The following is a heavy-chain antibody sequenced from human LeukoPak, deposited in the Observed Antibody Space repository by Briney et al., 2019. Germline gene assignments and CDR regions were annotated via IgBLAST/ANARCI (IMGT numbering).Heavy chain of an antibody. D-gene: IGHD3-16*01. J-gene: IGHJ4*02. CDR1: GYTFGSYW. CDR2: TNIDGSST. CDR3: VRDNGGEHL. Sequence: GGSLRLSCAASGYTFGSYWMYWVRQAPGKGLVWVSRTNIDGSSTIYADSVKGRFTISRDNAKNTLYLQMNSLRDDDTAVYYCVRDNGGEHLWGQGTLVTVSS. V-gene: IGHV3-74*01.